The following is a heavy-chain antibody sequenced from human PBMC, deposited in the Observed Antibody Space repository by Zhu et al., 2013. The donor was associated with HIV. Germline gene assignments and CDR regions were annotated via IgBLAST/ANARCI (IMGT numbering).Heavy chain of an antibody. D-gene: IGHD1-26*01. Sequence: QVQLVQSGAEVKKPGSSVKVSCKASGGTLNNYALSWARQAPGQGLEWMGWIIPIFTVTNYAQKFQGRVTITADESTSTAYMELSSLKSGDTAVYYCARADIIVGTTWGYYFDQWGPGNPGHRLL. CDR3: ARADIIVGTTWGYYFDQ. CDR1: GGTLNNYA. V-gene: IGHV1-69*12. CDR2: IIPIFTVT. J-gene: IGHJ4*02.